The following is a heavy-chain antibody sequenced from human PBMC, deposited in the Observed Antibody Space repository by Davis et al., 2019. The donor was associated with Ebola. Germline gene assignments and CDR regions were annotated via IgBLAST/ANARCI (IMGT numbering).Heavy chain of an antibody. D-gene: IGHD6-19*01. J-gene: IGHJ4*02. Sequence: GESLKISCAAPGFTFSGSAMHWVRQASGKGLEWVGRIRSKANSYATAYAASVKGRFTISRDDSKNTAYLQMNSLKTEDTAVYYCSGTVAGRDYWGQGTLVTVSS. CDR3: SGTVAGRDY. V-gene: IGHV3-73*01. CDR1: GFTFSGSA. CDR2: IRSKANSYAT.